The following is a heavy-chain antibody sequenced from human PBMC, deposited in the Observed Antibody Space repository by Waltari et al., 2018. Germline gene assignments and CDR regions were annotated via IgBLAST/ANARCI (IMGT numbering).Heavy chain of an antibody. Sequence: EVQLVESGGALVQPGGSLSLSCATSGFTFSTYWMHWFRQAPGKGLMWVAHIESDESRTTYAESVKGRFTISRDNAKNTVYLQMNSLRDEDTAVYYCVRDEPGDGLDYWGQGTLVTVSS. CDR2: IESDESRT. D-gene: IGHD7-27*01. CDR3: VRDEPGDGLDY. V-gene: IGHV3-74*03. CDR1: GFTFSTYW. J-gene: IGHJ4*02.